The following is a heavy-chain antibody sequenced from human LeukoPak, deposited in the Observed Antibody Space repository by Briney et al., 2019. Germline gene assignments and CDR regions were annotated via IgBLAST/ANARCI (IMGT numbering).Heavy chain of an antibody. J-gene: IGHJ4*02. Sequence: GGSLRLSCAASGFDFSTYSIDELRQAPGKGLEWVSYISSSSSNIYHADSVKGRFTISRDNAKSSLHLQMNSLRAEDTAVYYCARVGRSGWTVDYWGQGTLVTVSS. CDR2: ISSSSSNI. V-gene: IGHV3-48*04. D-gene: IGHD6-19*01. CDR3: ARVGRSGWTVDY. CDR1: GFDFSTYS.